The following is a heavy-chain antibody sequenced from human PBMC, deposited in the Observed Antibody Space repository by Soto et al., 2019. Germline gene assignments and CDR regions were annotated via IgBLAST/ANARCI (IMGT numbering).Heavy chain of an antibody. CDR2: INIGSGNT. CDR3: ARDGGDCGYRLTYYYYIGMDV. D-gene: IGHD2-21*02. V-gene: IGHV1-3*04. J-gene: IGHJ6*02. Sequence: ASVKVSCKASGYSFSSYTMHWVRQAPGQRLEWMGWINIGSGNTEYSQNFQDRITITRDTSASTVYMELSSLRSEDTAVYYCARDGGDCGYRLTYYYYIGMDVWGQGTTVTVSS. CDR1: GYSFSSYT.